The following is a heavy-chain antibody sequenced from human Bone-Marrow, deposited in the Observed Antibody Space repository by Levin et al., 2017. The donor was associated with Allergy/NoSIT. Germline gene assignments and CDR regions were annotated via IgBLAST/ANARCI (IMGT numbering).Heavy chain of an antibody. V-gene: IGHV1-2*06. CDR2: INPNSGGT. CDR3: AKTCITIFGVVIWPMSDYGMDV. D-gene: IGHD3-3*01. Sequence: ASVKVSCKASGYTFTGYYMHWVRQAPGQGLEWMGRINPNSGGTNYAQKFQGRVTMTRDTSISTAYMELSRLRSDDTAVYYCAKTCITIFGVVIWPMSDYGMDVWGQGTTVTVSS. CDR1: GYTFTGYY. J-gene: IGHJ6*02.